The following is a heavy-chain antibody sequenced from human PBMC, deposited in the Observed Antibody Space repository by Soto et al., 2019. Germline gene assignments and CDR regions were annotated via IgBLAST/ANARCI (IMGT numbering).Heavy chain of an antibody. CDR1: GYTFTIXX. J-gene: IGHJ5*02. V-gene: IGHV1-18*04. CDR3: SRDSPIASRDRFAP. Sequence: ASVKVSCKASGYTFTIXXVTWLRQAPGQGLELMGWISAKXGNKEYEKKYQGRVTMTRDTSTSTAYMELRSLRSDDTAVYYCSRDSPIASRDRFAPWGQGTYVTVSS. D-gene: IGHD2-21*01. CDR2: ISAKXGNK.